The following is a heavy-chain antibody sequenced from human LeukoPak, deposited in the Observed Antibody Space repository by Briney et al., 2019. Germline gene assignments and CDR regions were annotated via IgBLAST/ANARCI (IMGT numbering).Heavy chain of an antibody. J-gene: IGHJ4*02. D-gene: IGHD3-10*01. Sequence: ASVKVSCKASGYTFTSYYMHWVRQAPGQGLEWMGIINPSGGSTSYAQKFQGRVTMTRDTSTSTVYMELSSLRSEDTAVYYCARDGVRKVWFGELLHEPEYYFDYWGQGTLVTVSS. CDR1: GYTFTSYY. V-gene: IGHV1-46*01. CDR3: ARDGVRKVWFGELLHEPEYYFDY. CDR2: INPSGGST.